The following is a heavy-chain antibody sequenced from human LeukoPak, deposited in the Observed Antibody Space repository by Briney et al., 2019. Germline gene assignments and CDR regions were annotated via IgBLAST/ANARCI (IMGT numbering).Heavy chain of an antibody. J-gene: IGHJ4*02. D-gene: IGHD4-17*01. CDR2: ISAYNGNT. CDR1: VYTFTSYG. CDR3: ARDRHYGDYSSYFDY. V-gene: IGHV1-18*01. Sequence: ASVKVSFKASVYTFTSYGISWVRQPPSQGLEWMGWISAYNGNTNYAQNLQSRVTMTTDTSTSTAYMELRSLRSDDTAVYYCARDRHYGDYSSYFDYWGQGTLVTVSS.